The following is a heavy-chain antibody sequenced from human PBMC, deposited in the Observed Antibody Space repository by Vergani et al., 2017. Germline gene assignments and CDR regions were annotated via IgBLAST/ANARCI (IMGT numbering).Heavy chain of an antibody. V-gene: IGHV4-59*01. Sequence: QVQLQESCPGLVKPSETLSLTCTVSGGSISSYYWSWIRQPPGKGLEWIGYIYYSGSTNYNPSLKSRVTISVDTSKNQFSLKLSSVNAADTAVYYCARSGSNYDFWSGYYTGYMDVWGKGTTVTVSS. J-gene: IGHJ6*03. CDR1: GGSISSYY. D-gene: IGHD3-3*01. CDR2: IYYSGST. CDR3: ARSGSNYDFWSGYYTGYMDV.